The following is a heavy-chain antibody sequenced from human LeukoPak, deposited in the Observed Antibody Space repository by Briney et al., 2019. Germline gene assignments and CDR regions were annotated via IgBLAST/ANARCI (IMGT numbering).Heavy chain of an antibody. V-gene: IGHV3-23*01. CDR3: AKATSYYYDSSGCFDY. D-gene: IGHD3-22*01. CDR2: ISGSGGST. Sequence: GGSLRLSCAASGFTFTRYAMSWVRQAPGKGLEWVSAISGSGGSTYYADSVKGRFTISRDNSKNTLYLQMNSLRAEDTAVYYCAKATSYYYDSSGCFDYWGQGTLVTVSS. CDR1: GFTFTRYA. J-gene: IGHJ4*02.